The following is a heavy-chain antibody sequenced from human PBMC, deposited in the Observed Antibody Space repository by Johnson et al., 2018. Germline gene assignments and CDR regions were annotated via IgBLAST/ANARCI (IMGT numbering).Heavy chain of an antibody. D-gene: IGHD5-18*01. CDR1: GFTFDDYG. CDR3: AKGSLPAMVPEAFDI. J-gene: IGHJ3*02. V-gene: IGHV3-9*01. Sequence: VQLVESGGGLVQPGRSLRLSCAASGFTFDDYGMPLVRPTPGKGLEWVSSISWNSGSIGYWDSVKGRFTISRDNAKNSLYLQMNSLRTEATALYYCAKGSLPAMVPEAFDIWGQGTMVTVSS. CDR2: ISWNSGSI.